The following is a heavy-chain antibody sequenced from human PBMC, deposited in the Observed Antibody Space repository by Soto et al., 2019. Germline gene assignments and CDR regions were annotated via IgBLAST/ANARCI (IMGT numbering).Heavy chain of an antibody. V-gene: IGHV4-59*01. CDR1: GGSISSYY. Sequence: SETLSLTCTVSGGSISSYYWSWIRQPPGKGLEWIGYIYYSGSTNYNPSLKSRVTISVDTSKNQFSLKLSSVTAADTAVYYWARGRIQLWYPFDYWGQGTLVTVSS. J-gene: IGHJ4*02. CDR2: IYYSGST. D-gene: IGHD5-18*01. CDR3: ARGRIQLWYPFDY.